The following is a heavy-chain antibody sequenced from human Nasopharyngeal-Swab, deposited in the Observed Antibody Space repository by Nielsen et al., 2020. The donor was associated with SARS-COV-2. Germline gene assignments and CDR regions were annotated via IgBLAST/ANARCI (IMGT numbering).Heavy chain of an antibody. V-gene: IGHV4-34*01. CDR3: ARSPRGGFDP. J-gene: IGHJ5*02. Sequence: SATLSLTCAVYGGSFSGYYWSWIRQPPGKGLEWIGEINHSGSTNYNPSLKSQATVSVDTSKNQFSLKLTSVTAADTAVYYCARSPRGGFDPWGQGTLVTVSS. CDR2: INHSGST. D-gene: IGHD3-10*01. CDR1: GGSFSGYY.